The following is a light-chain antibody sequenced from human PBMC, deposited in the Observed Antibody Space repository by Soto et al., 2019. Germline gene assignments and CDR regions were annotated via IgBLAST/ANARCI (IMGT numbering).Light chain of an antibody. CDR2: KAS. Sequence: IRMTQSPSSLAASTEDIVSIAFRASQGISSYLAWYQQKPGKAPKLLIYKASSLESGVPSRFSGSGSGTEFTLTISSLQPDDFATYYCQQYNSYSWTFGQGTKVDIK. CDR3: QQYNSYSWT. CDR1: QGISSY. J-gene: IGKJ1*01. V-gene: IGKV1-5*03.